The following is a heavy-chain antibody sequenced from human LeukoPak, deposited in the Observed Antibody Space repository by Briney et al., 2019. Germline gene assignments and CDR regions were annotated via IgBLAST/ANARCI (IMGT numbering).Heavy chain of an antibody. CDR2: INHSGST. CDR1: GGSFRGYY. CDR3: ARGAAGFLYYYYYYMDV. V-gene: IGHV4-34*01. J-gene: IGHJ6*03. D-gene: IGHD6-13*01. Sequence: SETLSLTCAVYGGSFRGYYWSWIRQPPGKGLEWIGEINHSGSTNYNPSLKSRVTISVDTPKNQFSLKLGSATAADTAVYYCARGAAGFLYYYYYYMDVWGKGTTVTVSS.